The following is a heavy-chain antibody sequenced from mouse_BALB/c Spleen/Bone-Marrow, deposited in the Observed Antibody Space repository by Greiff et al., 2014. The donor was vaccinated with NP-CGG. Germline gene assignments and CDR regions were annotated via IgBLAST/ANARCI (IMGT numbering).Heavy chain of an antibody. Sequence: QVQLQQSGAELMKPGASVKISCKASGYTFSSYWIEWVKQRPGHGLEWIGEILPGSGSINYNEKFKGKATFTAGTSSNTAYMQLSRLTSEDSAVYYCARSGDYDENYWGQGTLVTVSS. CDR1: GYTFSSYW. D-gene: IGHD2-4*01. CDR3: ARSGDYDENY. CDR2: ILPGSGSI. V-gene: IGHV1-9*01. J-gene: IGHJ3*01.